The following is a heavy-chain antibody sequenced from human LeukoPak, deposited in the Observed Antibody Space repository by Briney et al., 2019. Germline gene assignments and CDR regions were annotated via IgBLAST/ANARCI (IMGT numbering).Heavy chain of an antibody. CDR1: GFTFSSYA. D-gene: IGHD4-17*01. V-gene: IGHV3-23*01. CDR2: ISGSGGST. J-gene: IGHJ4*02. CDR3: AKESYGDYGADY. Sequence: GGSLRLSCAASGFTFSSYAMSWVRQAPGKGLAWVSAISGSGGSTYYADSVKGRFTISRDNSKNTLYLQMNSLRAEDTAVCYCAKESYGDYGADYWGQGTLVTVSS.